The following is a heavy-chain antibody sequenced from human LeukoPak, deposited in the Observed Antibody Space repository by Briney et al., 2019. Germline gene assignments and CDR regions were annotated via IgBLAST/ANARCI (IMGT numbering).Heavy chain of an antibody. CDR1: GGSISSSSYY. J-gene: IGHJ4*02. Sequence: SSETLSLTCTVSGGSISSSSYYWGWIRQPPGMGLEWIGTIHYSGSTFYNPSLKSRLTISVDTSKNQFSLKLSSVTAADTAVYYCARHPLGGPAPVCFDYWGQGTLVTVSS. D-gene: IGHD1-14*01. CDR2: IHYSGST. CDR3: ARHPLGGPAPVCFDY. V-gene: IGHV4-39*01.